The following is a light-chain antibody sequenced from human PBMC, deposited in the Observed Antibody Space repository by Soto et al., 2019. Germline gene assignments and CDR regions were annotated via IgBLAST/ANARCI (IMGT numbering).Light chain of an antibody. Sequence: QSALTQPRSVSGSPGQSVTISCTGTSNDVGGYNYVSWYQHHPGKAPKLMIYDVSKRPSGVPDRFSGSKSGNTASLTISGLQAEDEADYYCCSFAGSYTYVFGTGTKVP. CDR2: DVS. CDR1: SNDVGGYNY. J-gene: IGLJ1*01. V-gene: IGLV2-11*01. CDR3: CSFAGSYTYV.